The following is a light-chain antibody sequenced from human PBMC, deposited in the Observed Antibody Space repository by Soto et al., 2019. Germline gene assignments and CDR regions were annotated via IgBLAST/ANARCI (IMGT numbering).Light chain of an antibody. CDR3: QQYPRYPYT. CDR1: QSLDKW. CDR2: DAS. V-gene: IGKV1-5*01. Sequence: DIQMTQSPSTLSASVGDRVSSSCRAIQSLDKWLAWYQQKPGEAPKLLVSDASNLESGVSSRFTGSGSGTEFTLTISSLQPDDFATYYSQQYPRYPYTFGQGTKLEIK. J-gene: IGKJ2*01.